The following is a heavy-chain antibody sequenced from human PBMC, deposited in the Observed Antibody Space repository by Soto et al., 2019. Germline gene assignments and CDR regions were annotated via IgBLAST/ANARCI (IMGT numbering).Heavy chain of an antibody. J-gene: IGHJ4*02. Sequence: QVQLLQSGAEVKKPGASVKVSCKVSGHTLTELSMHWVRQAPGRGLEWMGGFDPEDGETISAQKFQGRVTMTEDTSKDSTYMELTSLRSEDTAVYYCAAGGTRWQHSPFDYWGQGTLVTISS. CDR2: FDPEDGET. CDR3: AAGGTRWQHSPFDY. CDR1: GHTLTELS. D-gene: IGHD1-1*01. V-gene: IGHV1-24*01.